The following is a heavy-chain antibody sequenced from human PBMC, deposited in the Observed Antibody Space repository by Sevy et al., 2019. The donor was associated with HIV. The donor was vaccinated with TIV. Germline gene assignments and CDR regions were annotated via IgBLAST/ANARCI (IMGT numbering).Heavy chain of an antibody. CDR1: RFTFSSYD. D-gene: IGHD3-16*01. Sequence: GGSLRLSCAASRFTFSSYDMNWVRQAPGKGLEWVSFINTSGGTIYYADSVKGRFTVSRDSAEHSLYLQMNSLRVEDTAVYYCARDNMGGSFDIWGQGTMVTVSS. J-gene: IGHJ3*02. CDR2: INTSGGTI. CDR3: ARDNMGGSFDI. V-gene: IGHV3-48*01.